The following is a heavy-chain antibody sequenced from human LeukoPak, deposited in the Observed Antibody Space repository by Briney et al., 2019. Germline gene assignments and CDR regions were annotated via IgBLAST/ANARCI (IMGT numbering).Heavy chain of an antibody. CDR3: ARGHSSSWYGDYYYGMDV. V-gene: IGHV4-34*01. CDR1: GGSFSGYY. CDR2: INHSGST. Sequence: SETLSLTCAVYGGSFSGYYWSWIRQPPGKGLEWIGEINHSGSTNYNPSLKSRVTISVDTSENEFSLKLSSVTAADTAVYYCARGHSSSWYGDYYYGMDVWGKGTTVTVSS. D-gene: IGHD6-13*01. J-gene: IGHJ6*04.